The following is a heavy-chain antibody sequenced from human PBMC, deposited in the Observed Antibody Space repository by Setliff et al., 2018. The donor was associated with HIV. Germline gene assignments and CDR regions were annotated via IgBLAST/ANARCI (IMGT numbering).Heavy chain of an antibody. J-gene: IGHJ4*02. D-gene: IGHD2-2*01. Sequence: SETLSLTCTVSGGSISSGGYYWSWIRQHPGKGLEWIGYIYYSGSTYYNPSLRSRVTISVATSKHQFSLKLSSVTAADTAVYYCARGFDYAQRPPLYYFDYWGQGTLVTVSS. CDR2: IYYSGST. CDR3: ARGFDYAQRPPLYYFDY. CDR1: GGSISSGGYY. V-gene: IGHV4-31*03.